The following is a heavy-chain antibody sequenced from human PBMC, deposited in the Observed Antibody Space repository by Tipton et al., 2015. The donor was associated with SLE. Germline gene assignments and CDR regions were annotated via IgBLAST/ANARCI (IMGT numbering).Heavy chain of an antibody. CDR2: IYYSGST. J-gene: IGHJ3*02. Sequence: TLSLTCTVSGDSINSHHWSWIRQPPGKGLEWIGYIYYSGSTYYNPSLESRVTISVDTSKNQFSLKLSSVTAADTAVYYCARVMGPGQAFDIWGQGTMVTVSS. CDR1: GDSINSHH. CDR3: ARVMGPGQAFDI. D-gene: IGHD5-24*01. V-gene: IGHV4-59*11.